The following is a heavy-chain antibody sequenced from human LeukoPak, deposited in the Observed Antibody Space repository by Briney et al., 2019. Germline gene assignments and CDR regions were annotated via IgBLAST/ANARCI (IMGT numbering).Heavy chain of an antibody. CDR1: GFTFSSYS. CDR2: ISSSSSTI. D-gene: IGHD2-21*01. Sequence: PGGSLRLSCAASGFTFSSYSMNWVRQAPGKGLEWVSYISSSSSTIYYADSVKGRFTISRDNAKNSLYLQMNSLRAEDTAVYYCARSFPPPIVTGMDVWGKGTTVTVSS. J-gene: IGHJ6*03. CDR3: ARSFPPPIVTGMDV. V-gene: IGHV3-48*01.